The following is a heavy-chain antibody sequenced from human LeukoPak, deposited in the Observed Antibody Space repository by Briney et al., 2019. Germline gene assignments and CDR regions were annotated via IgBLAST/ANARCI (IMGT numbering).Heavy chain of an antibody. V-gene: IGHV3-48*02. CDR2: ISSSSRTI. CDR3: ARDLTGDGDY. Sequence: GGSLRLSCAASGFIFSSYSMNWVRQAPGKGLEWVSYISSSSRTIYYADSVKGRLTISRDNAKNSLHLQVNSLRDEDTAVYYCARDLTGDGDYWGQGTLVTVSS. D-gene: IGHD7-27*01. J-gene: IGHJ4*02. CDR1: GFIFSSYS.